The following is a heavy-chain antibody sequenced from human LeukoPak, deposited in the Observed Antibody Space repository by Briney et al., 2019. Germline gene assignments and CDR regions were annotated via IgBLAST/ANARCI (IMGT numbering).Heavy chain of an antibody. V-gene: IGHV3-23*01. CDR3: ARGQSSTSWILAWV. D-gene: IGHD2-2*01. CDR1: GFTFSSYA. Sequence: GGSLRLSCAASGFTFSSYAMSWVRQAPGKGLGWVSAISGSGGSTYYADSVKGRFTISRDNSKNTLYLQMNSLRAEDTAIYYCARGQSSTSWILAWVWGQGTMVTVSS. J-gene: IGHJ3*01. CDR2: ISGSGGST.